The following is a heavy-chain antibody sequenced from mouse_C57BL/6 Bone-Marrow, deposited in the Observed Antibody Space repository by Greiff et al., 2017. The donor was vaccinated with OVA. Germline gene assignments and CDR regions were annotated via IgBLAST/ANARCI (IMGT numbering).Heavy chain of an antibody. CDR2: IFPGSGST. J-gene: IGHJ3*01. Sequence: VKLQESGPELVKPGASVKISCKASGYTFTDYYINWVKQRPGQGLEWIGWIFPGSGSTYYNEKFKGKATLTVDKSSSTAYMLLSSLTSEDSAVYFCARGYYGSSYGVWFAYWGQGTLVTVSA. CDR1: GYTFTDYY. V-gene: IGHV1-75*01. D-gene: IGHD1-1*01. CDR3: ARGYYGSSYGVWFAY.